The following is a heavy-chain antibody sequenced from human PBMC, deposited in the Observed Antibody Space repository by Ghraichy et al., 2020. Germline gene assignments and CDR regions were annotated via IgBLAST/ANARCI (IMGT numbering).Heavy chain of an antibody. V-gene: IGHV1-2*02. Sequence: ASVKVSCKASGYTLTGYYMHWVRQAPGQGLEWMGWINPNNGGTNYAQKFQGRVTMTRDTSISTAYMELSSLISDDTVVYYCARGCSGGTCYWVHWGQGTLVTVSS. J-gene: IGHJ4*02. D-gene: IGHD2-15*01. CDR3: ARGCSGGTCYWVH. CDR2: INPNNGGT. CDR1: GYTLTGYY.